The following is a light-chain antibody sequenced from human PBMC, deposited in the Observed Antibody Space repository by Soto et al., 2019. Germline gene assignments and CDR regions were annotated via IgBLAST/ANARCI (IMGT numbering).Light chain of an antibody. CDR2: ENN. V-gene: IGLV1-44*01. CDR3: AGWDGSLKGFV. CDR1: APNIGRDP. Sequence: QSALTQPPSASGAPGQRATISCSGSAPNIGRDPVNSYRQVPGTAPRLLIYENNHRPSGVPDRFSGSKSGTSASLVISGLQSEDEAEYFCAGWDGSLKGFVFGTGTKVTVL. J-gene: IGLJ1*01.